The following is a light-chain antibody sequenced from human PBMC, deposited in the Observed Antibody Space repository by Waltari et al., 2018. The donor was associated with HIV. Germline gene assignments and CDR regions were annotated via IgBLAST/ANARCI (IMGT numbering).Light chain of an antibody. V-gene: IGKV1-6*02. J-gene: IGKJ1*01. CDR2: AAS. Sequence: AIQMTQSPSTLSPSVGDRVTITCRASQDIRSDLAWYQQKPGKVPELLIYAASTLQSGVPSRFSGSRSGTDFTRTIYSLQPEDFATYYCLRFYLYPRTFGLGTKGEI. CDR1: QDIRSD. CDR3: LRFYLYPRT.